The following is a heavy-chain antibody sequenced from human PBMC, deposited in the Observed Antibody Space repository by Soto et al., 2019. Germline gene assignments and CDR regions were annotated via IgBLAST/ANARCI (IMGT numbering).Heavy chain of an antibody. V-gene: IGHV3-23*01. CDR2: ISGSGGST. J-gene: IGHJ4*02. Sequence: GESLKISCAASGFTFSSYAMSWVRQAPGKGLEWVSAISGSGGSTYYADSVKGRFTISRDNSKNTLYLQMNSLRAEDTAVYYCAKTPFPIIAARPGSFDYWGQGTLVTVSS. D-gene: IGHD6-6*01. CDR1: GFTFSSYA. CDR3: AKTPFPIIAARPGSFDY.